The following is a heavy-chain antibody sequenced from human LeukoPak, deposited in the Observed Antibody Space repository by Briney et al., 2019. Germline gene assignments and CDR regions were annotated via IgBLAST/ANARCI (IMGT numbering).Heavy chain of an antibody. V-gene: IGHV1-2*06. CDR2: INPNSGGT. Sequence: ASVKVSCEVSGYILTGYYLHCVRQARGQGLEWMGRINPNSGGTRDAQDFRGSFTVTRVRPINKDYMELSSLRSNDTAVYYCARESTDGDRTTCPYFFDYWGRGTLVTVS. CDR1: GYILTGYY. J-gene: IGHJ4*02. D-gene: IGHD2-21*01. CDR3: ARESTDGDRTTCPYFFDY.